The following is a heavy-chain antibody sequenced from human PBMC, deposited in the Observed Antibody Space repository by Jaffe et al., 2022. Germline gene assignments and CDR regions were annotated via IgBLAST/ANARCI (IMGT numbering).Heavy chain of an antibody. CDR1: GFTFSSYS. Sequence: EVQLVESGGGLVKPGGSLRLSCAASGFTFSSYSMNWVRQAPGKGLEWVSSISSSSSYIYYADSVKGRFTISRDNAKNSLYLQMNSLRAEDTAVYYCARDRSGSCSSTSCYEGDDAFDIWGQGTMVTVSS. CDR2: ISSSSSYI. D-gene: IGHD2-2*01. CDR3: ARDRSGSCSSTSCYEGDDAFDI. V-gene: IGHV3-21*01. J-gene: IGHJ3*02.